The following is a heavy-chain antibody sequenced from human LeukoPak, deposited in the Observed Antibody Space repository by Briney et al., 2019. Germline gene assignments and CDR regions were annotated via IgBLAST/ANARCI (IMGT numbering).Heavy chain of an antibody. CDR2: ISGSGGST. J-gene: IGHJ6*03. V-gene: IGHV3-23*01. CDR3: AKIGAARDRYYYYMDV. Sequence: PGGSLRLSCAASGFTFSSYAMSWVRQAPGKGLGWVSAISGSGGSTYYADSVKGRFTISRDNSKNTLYLQMNSLRAEDTAVYYCAKIGAARDRYYYYMDVWGKGTTVTVSS. D-gene: IGHD6-6*01. CDR1: GFTFSSYA.